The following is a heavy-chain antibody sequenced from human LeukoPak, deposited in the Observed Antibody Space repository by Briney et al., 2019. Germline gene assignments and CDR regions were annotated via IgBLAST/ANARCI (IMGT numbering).Heavy chain of an antibody. J-gene: IGHJ4*02. CDR2: ISSSSSYI. D-gene: IGHD5-24*01. CDR1: GFTFSSYS. V-gene: IGHV3-21*01. Sequence: GGSLRLSCAASGFTFSSYSMNWVRQALGKGLEWVSSISSSSSYIYYADSVKGRFTISRDNAKNSLYLQMNSLRAEDTAVYYCARDLNVEMATMDFDYWGQGTLVTVSS. CDR3: ARDLNVEMATMDFDY.